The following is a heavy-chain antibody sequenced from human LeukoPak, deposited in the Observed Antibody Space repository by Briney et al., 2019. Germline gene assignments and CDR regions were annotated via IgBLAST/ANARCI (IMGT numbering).Heavy chain of an antibody. CDR1: GTTFTGYY. CDR3: ARGYGVPKYYFDY. CDR2: ISVYNGNT. D-gene: IGHD4-17*01. J-gene: IGHJ4*02. Sequence: ASVKVSCKASGTTFTGYYIHWVRLAPGQGLEWMGWISVYNGNTNYAQKLQGRVTMTTDTSTSTAYMELRSLRSDDTAVYYCARGYGVPKYYFDYWGQGTLVTVSS. V-gene: IGHV1-18*04.